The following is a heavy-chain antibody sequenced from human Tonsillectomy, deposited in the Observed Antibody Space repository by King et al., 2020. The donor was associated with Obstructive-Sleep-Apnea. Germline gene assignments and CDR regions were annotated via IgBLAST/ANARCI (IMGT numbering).Heavy chain of an antibody. J-gene: IGHJ6*02. CDR3: VRDQRFKPTTPWGMDV. V-gene: IGHV3-48*04. Sequence: VQLVESGGGLVQPGGSLRLPCAASGFTFSSYSMNWVRQAPGKGLEWVSFIISSSRTIYYADSVKGRFTISRDNAKNSLYLHMNSLRAEDTAVYYCVRDQRFKPTTPWGMDVWGQGTTVTVSS. CDR2: IISSSRTI. D-gene: IGHD3-3*01. CDR1: GFTFSSYS.